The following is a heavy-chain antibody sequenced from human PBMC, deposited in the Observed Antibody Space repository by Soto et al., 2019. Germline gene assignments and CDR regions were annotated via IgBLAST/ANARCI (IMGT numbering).Heavy chain of an antibody. CDR1: GGTFSSYA. J-gene: IGHJ5*02. CDR3: ARGVSIAAAARWFDP. CDR2: IIPIFGIA. Sequence: GASVKVSCKASGGTFSSYAISWVRQAPGQGLERMGGIIPIFGIANYAQKFQGRVTITADKSTSTAYMELSRLRSDDTAVYYCARGVSIAAAARWFDPWGQGTLVTVSS. D-gene: IGHD6-13*01. V-gene: IGHV1-69*10.